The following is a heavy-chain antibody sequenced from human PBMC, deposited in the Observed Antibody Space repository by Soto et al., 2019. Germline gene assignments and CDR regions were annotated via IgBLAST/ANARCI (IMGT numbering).Heavy chain of an antibody. Sequence: LRLSCVASGLTVSHNYMAWVRQAPEMGLEWVSILYTEGTTYYADSAKGRFTISRDSSKNTLFLQMDSLRAEDTAVYYCVRPRPSGENYGMDVWGQGTTVTVSS. V-gene: IGHV3-53*01. CDR1: GLTVSHNY. CDR2: LYTEGTT. D-gene: IGHD3-16*01. J-gene: IGHJ6*02. CDR3: VRPRPSGENYGMDV.